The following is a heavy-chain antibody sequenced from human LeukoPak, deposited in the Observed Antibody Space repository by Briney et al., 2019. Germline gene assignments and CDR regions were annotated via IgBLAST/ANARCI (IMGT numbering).Heavy chain of an antibody. J-gene: IGHJ4*02. Sequence: ASVKVSCKASGYAFTSYGISWVRQAPGQGLEWMGWISTYNGNTNYAQKLQGRVTMTTDTSTSTAYMELRSLRSDDTAVYYCARDSGWYSRRYFDYWGRGTLVTVSS. V-gene: IGHV1-18*01. CDR3: ARDSGWYSRRYFDY. CDR1: GYAFTSYG. D-gene: IGHD6-19*01. CDR2: ISTYNGNT.